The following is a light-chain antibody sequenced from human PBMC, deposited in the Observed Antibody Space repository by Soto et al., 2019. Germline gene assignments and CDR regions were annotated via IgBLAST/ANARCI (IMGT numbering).Light chain of an antibody. Sequence: QSALTQPASVSGSPGQSITISCTGTSSDVGGYNYVSWYQQHPGKAPKLMIYEVSNRPSGVSNRFSGSKSGKTASLTISGLQAEDEADYYCSSYTSRSPLVFGGGTKLTVL. V-gene: IGLV2-14*01. CDR2: EVS. CDR3: SSYTSRSPLV. J-gene: IGLJ3*02. CDR1: SSDVGGYNY.